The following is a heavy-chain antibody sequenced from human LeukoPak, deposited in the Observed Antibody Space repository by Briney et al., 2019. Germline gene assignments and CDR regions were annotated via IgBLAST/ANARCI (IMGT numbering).Heavy chain of an antibody. J-gene: IGHJ5*02. Sequence: GGSLRLSCAASGFTFSSYTMNWVRQAPGKGLEWVSSISSSSRYIYYADSLKGRFTISRDNAKNSLYLQMNSLRAEDTAAYYCARGATDTTRWFGPWGQGTLVTVSS. D-gene: IGHD1-26*01. CDR2: ISSSSRYI. CDR1: GFTFSSYT. CDR3: ARGATDTTRWFGP. V-gene: IGHV3-21*01.